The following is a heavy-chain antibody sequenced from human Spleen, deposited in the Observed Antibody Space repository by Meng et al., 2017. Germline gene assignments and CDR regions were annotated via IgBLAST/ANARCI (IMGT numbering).Heavy chain of an antibody. D-gene: IGHD6-13*01. J-gene: IGHJ4*02. CDR2: SDPKNGDT. CDR3: ARDEDISAAGKLFGDY. V-gene: IGHV1-2*06. Sequence: QVRRVQSVTWYNMPLASVKVFCKPSTHDFPAYDIHCVRQAPEQGLEWMGRSDPKNGDTHYAQKFKGRVTMTGDTSISPAYMDLSGMRSDDTAVYYCARDEDISAAGKLFGDYWGQGTLVTVSS. CDR1: THDFPAYD.